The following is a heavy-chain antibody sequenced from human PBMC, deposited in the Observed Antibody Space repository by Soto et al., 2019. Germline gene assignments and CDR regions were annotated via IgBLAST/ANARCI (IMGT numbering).Heavy chain of an antibody. V-gene: IGHV3-33*01. CDR1: GFTFSSYG. Sequence: QVQLVESGGGVVQPGRSLRLSCAASGFTFSSYGMHWVRQAPGKGLEWVAVIWYDGSNKYYADSVKGRFTISRDNSKNTLYLQTNSLRAEDTAVYYCAREYIAVAGTSAFDIWGQGTMVTVSS. CDR3: AREYIAVAGTSAFDI. D-gene: IGHD6-19*01. J-gene: IGHJ3*02. CDR2: IWYDGSNK.